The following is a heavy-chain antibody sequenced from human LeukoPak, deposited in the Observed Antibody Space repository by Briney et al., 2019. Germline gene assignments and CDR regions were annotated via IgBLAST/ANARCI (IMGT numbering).Heavy chain of an antibody. CDR3: ARDAQIQLWLKDAFDI. CDR1: GYTFTSYY. V-gene: IGHV1-2*02. D-gene: IGHD5-18*01. Sequence: ASVKVSCKASGYTFTSYYMHWVRQAPGQGLEWMGWIDTSNGATNYAQKFQGRVTISRDTSIGTAYMELSRLRSDDTAVYYCARDAQIQLWLKDAFDIWGQGTMVTVSS. CDR2: IDTSNGAT. J-gene: IGHJ3*02.